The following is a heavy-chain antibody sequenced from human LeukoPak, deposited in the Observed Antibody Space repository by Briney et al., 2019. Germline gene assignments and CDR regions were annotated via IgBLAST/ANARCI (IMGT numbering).Heavy chain of an antibody. CDR3: ARERTPRSGLDY. Sequence: PSETLSLTCTVSGGSVSSGSYYWSWIRQPPGKGLEWIGYIYYSGSTNGSTNYNPSLKSRVTISIDTSKNQFSLKLSSVTAADTAVYYCARERTPRSGLDYWGQGTLVTVSS. CDR1: GGSVSSGSYY. CDR2: IYYSGSTNGST. J-gene: IGHJ4*02. V-gene: IGHV4-61*01. D-gene: IGHD2-15*01.